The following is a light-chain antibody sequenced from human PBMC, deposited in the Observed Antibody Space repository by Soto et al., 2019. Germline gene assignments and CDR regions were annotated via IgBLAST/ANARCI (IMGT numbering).Light chain of an antibody. CDR1: QSISSY. V-gene: IGKV1-39*01. Sequence: DIEMTQSPSSLSASVGDGVTITCRASQSISSYLNWYQQKPGKVPKLLIYAASSLQSGVPPRFSGSGSGTDFTLTISSLQPEDFATYYCQQSYGTPLTVGGGTKVEIK. CDR3: QQSYGTPLT. J-gene: IGKJ4*01. CDR2: AAS.